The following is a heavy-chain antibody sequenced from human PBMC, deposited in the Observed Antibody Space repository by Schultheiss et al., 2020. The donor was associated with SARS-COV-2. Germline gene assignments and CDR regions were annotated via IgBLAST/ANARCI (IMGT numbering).Heavy chain of an antibody. Sequence: GGSLRLSCAASGFTFSNAWMSWVRQAPGKGLEWVSAITGRGGTTYYADAVKGRFTISGDNSKNTLYLQMNSLRAEDTAVYYCARDRRGVAVADYYYYGMDVWGQGTTVTVSS. CDR2: ITGRGGTT. V-gene: IGHV3-23*01. D-gene: IGHD6-19*01. J-gene: IGHJ6*02. CDR3: ARDRRGVAVADYYYYGMDV. CDR1: GFTFSNAW.